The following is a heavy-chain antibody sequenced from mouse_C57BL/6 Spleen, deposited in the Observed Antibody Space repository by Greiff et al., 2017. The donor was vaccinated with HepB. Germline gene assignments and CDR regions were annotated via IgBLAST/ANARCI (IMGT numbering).Heavy chain of an antibody. Sequence: EVNVVESGGGLVKPGGSLKLSCAASGFTFSSYAMSWVRQTPEKRLEWVATISDGGSYTYYPDNVKGRFTISRDNAKNNLYLQMSHLKSEDTAMYYCARIGGFAYWGQGTLVTVSA. CDR3: ARIGGFAY. D-gene: IGHD2-14*01. V-gene: IGHV5-4*03. J-gene: IGHJ3*01. CDR2: ISDGGSYT. CDR1: GFTFSSYA.